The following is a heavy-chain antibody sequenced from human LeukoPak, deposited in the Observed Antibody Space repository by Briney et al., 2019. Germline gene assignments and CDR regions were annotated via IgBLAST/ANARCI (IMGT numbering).Heavy chain of an antibody. D-gene: IGHD3-22*01. Sequence: PSETLSLTCSVSGGSINSTGYFWGWIRQPPGKGLEWIGAIYYTGDTYYNPSLRSRVNMAVDTSENQFSLKLRSVTAADTAVYYCARGSGYFYSYWGQGTLVTVSS. CDR2: IYYTGDT. CDR1: GGSINSTGYF. V-gene: IGHV4-39*01. J-gene: IGHJ4*02. CDR3: ARGSGYFYSY.